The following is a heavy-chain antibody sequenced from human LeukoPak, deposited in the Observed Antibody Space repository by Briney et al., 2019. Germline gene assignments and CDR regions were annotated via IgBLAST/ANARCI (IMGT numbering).Heavy chain of an antibody. CDR2: ISSSGSTI. D-gene: IGHD6-19*01. CDR3: AKEIDSSGWYGDRYYFDY. V-gene: IGHV3-11*01. CDR1: GFTFSDYY. J-gene: IGHJ4*02. Sequence: KTGGSLRLSCAASGFTFSDYYMSWIRQAPGKGLEWVSYISSSGSTIYYADSVKGRFTISRDNSKNTLYLQMNSLRAEDTAVYYCAKEIDSSGWYGDRYYFDYWGQGTLVTVSS.